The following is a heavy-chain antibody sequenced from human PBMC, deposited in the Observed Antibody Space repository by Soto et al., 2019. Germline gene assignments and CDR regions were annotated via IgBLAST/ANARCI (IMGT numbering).Heavy chain of an antibody. J-gene: IGHJ6*02. CDR3: ARDETIVVEDYYYYGMDV. V-gene: IGHV3-30-3*01. D-gene: IGHD2-2*01. CDR1: GFTFSSYA. Sequence: SLRLSCAASGFTFSSYAMHWVRQAPGKGLEWVAVISYDGSNKYYADSVKGRFTISRDNSKNTLYLQMNSLRAEDTAVYYCARDETIVVEDYYYYGMDVWGQGTTVTSP. CDR2: ISYDGSNK.